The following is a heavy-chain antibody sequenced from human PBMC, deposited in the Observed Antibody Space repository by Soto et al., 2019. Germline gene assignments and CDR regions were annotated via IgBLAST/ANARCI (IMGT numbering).Heavy chain of an antibody. V-gene: IGHV1-69*13. Sequence: GASVKVSCKASGGTFSSYAISWVRQAPGQGLEWMGGIIPIFGTANYAQKFQGRVTITADESTSTAYMELSSLRSEDTAVYYCARGGLSSITMIVVVRPKSAGYNWFDPWGQGTLVTVSS. CDR2: IIPIFGTA. CDR3: ARGGLSSITMIVVVRPKSAGYNWFDP. D-gene: IGHD3-22*01. J-gene: IGHJ5*02. CDR1: GGTFSSYA.